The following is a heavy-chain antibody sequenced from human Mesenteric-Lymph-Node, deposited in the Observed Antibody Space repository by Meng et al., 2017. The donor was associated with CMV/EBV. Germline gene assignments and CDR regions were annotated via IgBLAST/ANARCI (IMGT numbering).Heavy chain of an antibody. D-gene: IGHD6-19*01. CDR3: ARDMGGSGWSDY. CDR2: INPSGGST. V-gene: IGHV1-46*01. Sequence: CNASGYTFTSYYMHWVRQAPGQGLEWMGIINPSGGSTSYAQKFQGRVTMTRDTSTSTVYMELSSLRSEDTAVYYCARDMGGSGWSDYWGQAPLLTVSS. CDR1: GYTFTSYY. J-gene: IGHJ4*02.